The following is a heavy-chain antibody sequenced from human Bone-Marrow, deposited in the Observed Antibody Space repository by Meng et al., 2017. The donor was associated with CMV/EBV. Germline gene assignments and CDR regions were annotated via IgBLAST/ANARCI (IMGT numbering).Heavy chain of an antibody. V-gene: IGHV3-11*04. Sequence: GESLKISCAASGFTFSDYYMSWIRQAPGKGLEWVSYISSSGSTIYYADSVKGRFTISRDNAKNSLYLQMNSLRAEDTAVYYCAKDWYYDYGMDAWGQGTTVTVSS. CDR3: AKDWYYDYGMDA. J-gene: IGHJ6*02. CDR2: ISSSGSTI. CDR1: GFTFSDYY.